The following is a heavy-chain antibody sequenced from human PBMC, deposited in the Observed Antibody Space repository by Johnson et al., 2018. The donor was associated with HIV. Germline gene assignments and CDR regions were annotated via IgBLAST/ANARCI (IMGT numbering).Heavy chain of an antibody. CDR2: IAHDESIP. CDR1: GFTFADYG. CDR3: ARPDLGLWFRESNAFDI. J-gene: IGHJ3*02. D-gene: IGHD3-10*01. Sequence: VQLVESGGGVVQPGGSLRLSCAASGFTFADYGMHWVRQPPGKGLEWVAFIAHDESIPHYADSVKGRFTISRDNSKNTLDLQVDSVRPEDTALYYCARPDLGLWFRESNAFDIWGQGTMVTVSS. V-gene: IGHV3-30*19.